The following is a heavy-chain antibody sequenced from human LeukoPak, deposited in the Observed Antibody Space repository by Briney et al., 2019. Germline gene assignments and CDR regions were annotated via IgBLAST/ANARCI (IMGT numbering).Heavy chain of an antibody. CDR3: ARLQRNYDILTAYTFDY. Sequence: SETLSLTCTVSGGSIKGGGYYWSWIRQHPGKGLEWIGYIYYTGSTHYNASLKSRVTISVGTSKNQFSLKLSSVTAADTAVYYCARLQRNYDILTAYTFDYWGQGTLVTVSS. CDR2: IYYTGST. CDR1: GGSIKGGGYY. V-gene: IGHV4-31*03. J-gene: IGHJ4*02. D-gene: IGHD3-9*01.